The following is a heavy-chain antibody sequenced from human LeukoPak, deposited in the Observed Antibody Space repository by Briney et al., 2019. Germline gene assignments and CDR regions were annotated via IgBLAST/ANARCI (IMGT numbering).Heavy chain of an antibody. V-gene: IGHV3-30*18. CDR3: AKDQDGYWDY. CDR2: ISYDGSNK. Sequence: GGSLRLSCAASGFTFSSYGMHWVRQAPGKGLEWVAVISYDGSNKYYADSVKGRFTISRDNSKNTLYLQMNSLRAEDTAVYYCAKDQDGYWDYWGQGTLVTVSS. J-gene: IGHJ4*02. CDR1: GFTFSSYG. D-gene: IGHD5-24*01.